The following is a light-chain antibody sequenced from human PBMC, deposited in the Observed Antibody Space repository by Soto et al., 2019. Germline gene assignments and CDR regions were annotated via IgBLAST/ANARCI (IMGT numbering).Light chain of an antibody. J-gene: IGLJ3*02. Sequence: QSVLTQPPSVSGAPGQRVTLSCTGSSSNIGAGYDVHWYQQLPGTAPKLLIYGNSNRPSGVPDRFSGSKSGTSASLAITGLQAEDEADYSCQSYDSSLSAVFGGGTKLTVL. CDR3: QSYDSSLSAV. V-gene: IGLV1-40*01. CDR1: SSNIGAGYD. CDR2: GNS.